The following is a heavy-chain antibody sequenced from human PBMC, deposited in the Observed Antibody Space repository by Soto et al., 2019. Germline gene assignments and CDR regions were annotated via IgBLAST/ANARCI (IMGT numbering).Heavy chain of an antibody. Sequence: PSETLSLTCAVYGGSFSGYYWSWIRQPPGKGLEWIGEINHSGSTNYNPSLKSRVTISVDTSWNQFSLKLSSVTAADTAVYYCARAHRGLYYYGSGTPRPAPYMDVWGKGTTVTVS. V-gene: IGHV4-34*01. CDR2: INHSGST. CDR3: ARAHRGLYYYGSGTPRPAPYMDV. D-gene: IGHD3-10*01. J-gene: IGHJ6*03. CDR1: GGSFSGYY.